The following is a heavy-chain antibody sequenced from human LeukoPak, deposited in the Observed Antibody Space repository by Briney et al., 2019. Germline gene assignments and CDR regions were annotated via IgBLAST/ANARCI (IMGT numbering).Heavy chain of an antibody. CDR2: IIPIFGTA. V-gene: IGHV1-69*13. Sequence: SVKVSCKASGGAFSSYAISWVRQAPGQGLEWMGGIIPIFGTANYAQKFQGRVTITADESTSTAYMELSSLRSEDTAVYYCARDISGPHYYYYMDVWGKGTTVTLSS. CDR3: ARDISGPHYYYYMDV. D-gene: IGHD3-10*01. CDR1: GGAFSSYA. J-gene: IGHJ6*03.